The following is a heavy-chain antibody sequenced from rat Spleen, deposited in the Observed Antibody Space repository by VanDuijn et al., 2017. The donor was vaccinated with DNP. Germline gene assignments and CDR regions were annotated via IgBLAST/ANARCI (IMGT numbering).Heavy chain of an antibody. CDR3: ATSPGPNWFAH. D-gene: IGHD1-4*01. CDR1: GFTFSDYY. CDR2: ISPSGGGT. Sequence: EVLVVDSGGGLVQPGGSLRLSCAASGFTFSDYYMSWVRQAPTKGLEWVTSISPSGGGTYYRDSVKGRFTISRDNANRTLYLQMDSLRSEDTATYYCATSPGPNWFAHWGQGTLVTVSS. J-gene: IGHJ3*01. V-gene: IGHV5-27*01.